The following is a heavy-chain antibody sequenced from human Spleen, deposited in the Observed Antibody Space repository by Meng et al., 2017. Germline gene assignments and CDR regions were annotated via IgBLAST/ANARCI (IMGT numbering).Heavy chain of an antibody. Sequence: SVKVSCKASGFTFSSYAVSWVRQAPGQGLEWMGGITPIFGTTNYAQKFQGRVTITADESTSTAYMELSSLRSEDTAVYYCAKCLRRGYDCSLSSGMDVWGQGTTVTVSS. CDR1: GFTFSSYA. J-gene: IGHJ6*02. CDR3: AKCLRRGYDCSLSSGMDV. V-gene: IGHV1-69*13. CDR2: ITPIFGTT. D-gene: IGHD3-22*01.